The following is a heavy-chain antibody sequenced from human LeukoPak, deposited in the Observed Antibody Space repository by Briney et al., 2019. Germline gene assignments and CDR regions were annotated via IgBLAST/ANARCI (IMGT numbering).Heavy chain of an antibody. Sequence: SETLSLTWAVYGGSLSGYYWSWIRQPPEKGLEWIGEINHSGSTNYNLSLKSRVTISVDTSKNQFSLKLSSVTAADTAVYYCSRGVTDPNWGQGTLVTVSS. CDR3: SRGVTDPN. D-gene: IGHD3-16*01. CDR1: GGSLSGYY. J-gene: IGHJ4*02. V-gene: IGHV4-34*01. CDR2: INHSGST.